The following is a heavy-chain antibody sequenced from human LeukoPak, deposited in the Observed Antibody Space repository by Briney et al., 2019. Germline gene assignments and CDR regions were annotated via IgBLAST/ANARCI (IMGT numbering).Heavy chain of an antibody. J-gene: IGHJ3*02. CDR2: IYTSGST. CDR1: GGSISSGSYY. Sequence: SQTLSLTCTVSGGSISSGSYYWSWIRQPAGKGLEWIGRIYTSGSTNYNPSLKSRVTISVDMHKNHFSLEVSSVNDADTGVYYCARATRGGAFDIWGQGTMVTVSS. CDR3: ARATRGGAFDI. V-gene: IGHV4-61*02. D-gene: IGHD1-1*01.